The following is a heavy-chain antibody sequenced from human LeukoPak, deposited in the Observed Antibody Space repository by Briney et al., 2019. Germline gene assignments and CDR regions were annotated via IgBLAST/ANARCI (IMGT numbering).Heavy chain of an antibody. CDR3: ARDRELRWSNFPFDI. D-gene: IGHD4-23*01. Sequence: SETLSLTSTVSGGSISSYYWSWIRQPAGKGLEWIGRIYTSGSTNYNPSLKSRVTMSVDTSKNQFSLKLSSVTAADTAVYYCARDRELRWSNFPFDIWGQGTMVTVSS. CDR1: GGSISSYY. J-gene: IGHJ3*02. CDR2: IYTSGST. V-gene: IGHV4-4*07.